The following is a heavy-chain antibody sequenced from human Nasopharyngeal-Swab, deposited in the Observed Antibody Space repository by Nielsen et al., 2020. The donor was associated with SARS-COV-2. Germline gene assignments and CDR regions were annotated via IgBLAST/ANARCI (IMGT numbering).Heavy chain of an antibody. Sequence: GESLKISCQGSGYSFTSYWIGWVRQMPGKGLEWMGIIYPGDSDTRYSPSLPGQVTISADKSISTAYLQWSSLKASDTAMYYCARQSKGAGYCSSTSCYVSWFDPWGQGTLVTVSS. CDR2: IYPGDSDT. V-gene: IGHV5-51*01. CDR1: GYSFTSYW. J-gene: IGHJ5*02. D-gene: IGHD2-2*01. CDR3: ARQSKGAGYCSSTSCYVSWFDP.